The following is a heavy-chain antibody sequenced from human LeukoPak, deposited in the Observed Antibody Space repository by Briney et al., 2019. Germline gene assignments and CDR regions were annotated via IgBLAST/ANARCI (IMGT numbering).Heavy chain of an antibody. Sequence: QAGPSLTLFHGPARLTFTIYSMSSVRQPPGEWMEWQSFIMMNGADTYYTDSVKGRFTTSRDNSKNTLYLQMNSLRAEDTAVYYCAKDCHSTSNCDFCGYMDVWGKGTTVTVSS. J-gene: IGHJ6*03. D-gene: IGHD2/OR15-2a*01. CDR3: AKDCHSTSNCDFCGYMDV. V-gene: IGHV3-23*01. CDR2: IMMNGADT. CDR1: RLTFTIYS.